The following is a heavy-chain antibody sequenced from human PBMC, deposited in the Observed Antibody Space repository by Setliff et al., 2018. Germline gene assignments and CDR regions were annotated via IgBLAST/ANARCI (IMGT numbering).Heavy chain of an antibody. D-gene: IGHD3-10*01. V-gene: IGHV1-2*02. CDR1: GYTLSRHY. CDR2: INPISGGA. J-gene: IGHJ4*02. Sequence: ASVKVSCKATGYTLSRHYMHWARQAPGQGLEWMGWINPISGGANYAQKFQGRVTLTRDTSISTGYMELNSLRAEDTAIYYCAKDKDVRVDYFDYWGPGTLVTVSS. CDR3: AKDKDVRVDYFDY.